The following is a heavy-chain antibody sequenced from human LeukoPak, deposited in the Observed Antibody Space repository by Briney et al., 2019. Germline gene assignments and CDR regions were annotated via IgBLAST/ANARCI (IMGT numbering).Heavy chain of an antibody. CDR3: AREATTVITGYFDY. Sequence: GGSLRLSCAASGFSFSMYSMSWIRQAPGKGLEWVSVISDNGAVTFYGDSVKGRFTISRDNAKNSLYLQMNSLRAEDTAVYYCAREATTVITGYFDYWGQGTLVTVSS. CDR1: GFSFSMYS. V-gene: IGHV3-23*01. D-gene: IGHD4-17*01. CDR2: ISDNGAVT. J-gene: IGHJ4*02.